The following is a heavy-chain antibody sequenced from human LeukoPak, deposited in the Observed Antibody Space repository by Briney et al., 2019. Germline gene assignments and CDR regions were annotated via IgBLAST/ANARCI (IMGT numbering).Heavy chain of an antibody. CDR2: IYSGGST. V-gene: IGHV3-66*01. D-gene: IGHD2-15*01. J-gene: IGHJ6*02. CDR3: ARGKGRYYYYYGMDV. CDR1: GFTVSSNY. Sequence: GGSLRLSCAASGFTVSSNYMSWVRQAPGKGLEWVSVIYSGGSTYYADSVKGRFTISRDNSKNTLYLQMSSLRAEDTAVYYCARGKGRYYYYYGMDVWGQGTTVTVSS.